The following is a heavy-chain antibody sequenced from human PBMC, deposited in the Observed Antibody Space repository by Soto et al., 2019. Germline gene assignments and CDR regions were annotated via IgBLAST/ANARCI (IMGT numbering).Heavy chain of an antibody. J-gene: IGHJ4*02. D-gene: IGHD6-19*01. CDR2: ILYSGST. Sequence: SETLSLTCTVSGDSISSSNYFWGWIRQPPGKGLEWIGTILYSGSTYYNPSLKSRVTISVDTSKNQFSLKLTSVTAADTALYYCARRYGWLYFDYWGQGSLVTVSS. CDR1: GDSISSSNYF. CDR3: ARRYGWLYFDY. V-gene: IGHV4-39*01.